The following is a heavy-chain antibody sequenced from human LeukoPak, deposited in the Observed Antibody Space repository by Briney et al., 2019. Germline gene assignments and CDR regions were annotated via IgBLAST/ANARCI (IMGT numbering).Heavy chain of an antibody. Sequence: PSETLSLTCTVSGGSISTYYWSWIRQPPGKGLEWIGYIYNSGSTNYNPSLKSRVTISVDTSKNQFSLKLSSVTAADTAVYYCARHPKSQWLRLDWFDPWGQGTLVTVSS. V-gene: IGHV4-59*08. CDR2: IYNSGST. CDR3: ARHPKSQWLRLDWFDP. D-gene: IGHD5-12*01. CDR1: GGSISTYY. J-gene: IGHJ5*02.